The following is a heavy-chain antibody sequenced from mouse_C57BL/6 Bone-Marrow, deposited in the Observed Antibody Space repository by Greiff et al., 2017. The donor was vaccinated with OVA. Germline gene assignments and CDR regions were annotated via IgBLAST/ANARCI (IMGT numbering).Heavy chain of an antibody. V-gene: IGHV5-17*01. CDR1: GFTFSDYG. CDR2: ISSGSSTI. CDR3: AKGVYDYYAMDY. D-gene: IGHD2-3*01. J-gene: IGHJ4*01. Sequence: EVQGVESGGGLVKPGGSLKLSCAASGFTFSDYGMHWVRQAPEKGLEWVAYISSGSSTIYYADTVKGRFTITRDNANNTLFLQMTSLRSEDTAMYYCAKGVYDYYAMDYWGQGTSVTVSS.